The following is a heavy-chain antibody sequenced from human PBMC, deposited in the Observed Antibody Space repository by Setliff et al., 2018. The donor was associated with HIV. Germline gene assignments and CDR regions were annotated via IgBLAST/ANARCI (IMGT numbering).Heavy chain of an antibody. CDR2: MYYSGTT. V-gene: IGHV4-39*02. J-gene: IGHJ5*02. CDR1: GGSINTRNNY. CDR3: ARAISPQYYGSSGYYLA. D-gene: IGHD3-22*01. Sequence: PSETLSLTCTVSGGSINTRNNYWGWIRQPPGLGLEWIGSMYYSGTTYHSPTLKSRVSMSMDTSRNQFSLKLSSVTAADTAVYYCARAISPQYYGSSGYYLAWGQGTLVTVSS.